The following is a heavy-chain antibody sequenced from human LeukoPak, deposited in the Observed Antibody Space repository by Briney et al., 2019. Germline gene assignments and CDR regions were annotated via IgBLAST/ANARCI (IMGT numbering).Heavy chain of an antibody. CDR1: GFTFSSYS. J-gene: IGHJ6*02. CDR3: ASQYSGSYFWGLEEPGYYYYGMDV. D-gene: IGHD1-26*01. V-gene: IGHV3-21*01. Sequence: PGGSLRLSCAASGFTFSSYSMNWVRQAPGKGLEWVSSISSSSSYIYYADSVKGRFTISRDNAKNSLYLQMNSLRAEDTAVYYCASQYSGSYFWGLEEPGYYYYGMDVWGQGTTVTVSS. CDR2: ISSSSSYI.